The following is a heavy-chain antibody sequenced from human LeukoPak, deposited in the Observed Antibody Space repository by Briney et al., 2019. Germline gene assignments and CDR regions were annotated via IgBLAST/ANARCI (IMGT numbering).Heavy chain of an antibody. J-gene: IGHJ4*02. CDR1: GGSITRSTYY. CDR2: SAYSGST. CDR3: ARNSDKVYDSSGYYYDY. D-gene: IGHD3-22*01. Sequence: PSETLSLTCTVSGGSITRSTYYWGWIRQAPGKGLEWIGSSAYSGSTYYNPSLKSRVTISVDTSKNQFSLKLTSVTAADTAVYYCARNSDKVYDSSGYYYDYWGQGTLITVSS. V-gene: IGHV4-39*01.